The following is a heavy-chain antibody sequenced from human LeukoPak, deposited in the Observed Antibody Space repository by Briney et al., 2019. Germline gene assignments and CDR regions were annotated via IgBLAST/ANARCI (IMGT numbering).Heavy chain of an antibody. Sequence: PGSSVKVSCKASGGTFSSYAISWVRQAPGQGLEWMGGIIPIFGTANYAQKFQGRVTITTDESTSTAYMELSSLRSEDTAVYYCARATARMIYYGSSGYLEDDYWGQGTLVTVSS. CDR1: GGTFSSYA. CDR3: ARATARMIYYGSSGYLEDDY. CDR2: IIPIFGTA. J-gene: IGHJ4*02. D-gene: IGHD3-22*01. V-gene: IGHV1-69*05.